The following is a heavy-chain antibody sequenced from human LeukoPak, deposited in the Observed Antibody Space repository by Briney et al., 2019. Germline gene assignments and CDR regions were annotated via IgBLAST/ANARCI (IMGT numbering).Heavy chain of an antibody. Sequence: GGSLRLSCAASGFTFDDYGMSWVRQAPGKGLEWVSGINWNGGSTGYADSVKGRFTISRDNAKNSLYLQMNSLRAEDTALYHCARGDYDSSGYYFSPIDYWGQGTLVTVSS. J-gene: IGHJ4*02. V-gene: IGHV3-20*01. CDR1: GFTFDDYG. CDR2: INWNGGST. D-gene: IGHD3-22*01. CDR3: ARGDYDSSGYYFSPIDY.